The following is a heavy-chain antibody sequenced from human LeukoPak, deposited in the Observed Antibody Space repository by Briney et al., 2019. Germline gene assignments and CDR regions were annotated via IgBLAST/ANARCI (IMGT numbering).Heavy chain of an antibody. CDR1: GGSITSSSYY. CDR2: MYYSGRT. CDR3: ASGLYSYGRWGAGDAFDI. J-gene: IGHJ3*02. D-gene: IGHD5-18*01. V-gene: IGHV4-39*07. Sequence: SETLSLTCTVSGGSITSSSYYWGWIRQPPGKGLEWIGSMYYSGRTYYNPSLKSRVTISVDTSKNQFSLKLSSVTAADTAVYYCASGLYSYGRWGAGDAFDIWGQGTMVTVSS.